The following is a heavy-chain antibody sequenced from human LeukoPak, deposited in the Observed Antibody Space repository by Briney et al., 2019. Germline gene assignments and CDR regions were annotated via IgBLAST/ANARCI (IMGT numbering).Heavy chain of an antibody. CDR1: GYSFPNYW. V-gene: IGHV5-51*01. CDR3: ARGDIAAADRGYYMDV. Sequence: RGESLKISCKGSGYSFPNYWIGWVRQMPGKGLEWMGIIYPGDSDTRYSPSFQGQVTISADKSISTAYLQWSSLKASDTAMYYCARGDIAAADRGYYMDVWGKGITVTVSS. J-gene: IGHJ6*03. CDR2: IYPGDSDT. D-gene: IGHD6-13*01.